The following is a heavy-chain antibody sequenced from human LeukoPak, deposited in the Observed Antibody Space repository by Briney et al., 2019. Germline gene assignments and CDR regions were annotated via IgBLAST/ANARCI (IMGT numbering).Heavy chain of an antibody. CDR2: ISYDGSNK. CDR3: ARQYSSSWTNYYYYGMDV. CDR1: GFTFSSYG. D-gene: IGHD6-13*01. J-gene: IGHJ6*02. V-gene: IGHV3-30*03. Sequence: GGSLRLSCAASGFTFSSYGMHWVRQAPGKGLEWVAVISYDGSNKYYADSVKDRFTISRDNSKNTLYLQMNSLRAEDTAVYYCARQYSSSWTNYYYYGMDVWGQGTTVTVSS.